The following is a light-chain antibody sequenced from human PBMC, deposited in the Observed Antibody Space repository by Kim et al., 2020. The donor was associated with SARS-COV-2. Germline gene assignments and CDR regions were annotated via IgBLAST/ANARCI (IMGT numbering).Light chain of an antibody. Sequence: SSEPTQDPAVSVALGQTVRITCQGDSLRSYYVTWYQQRPRQAPVLVIYGRNNRPSGIPERFSGSTSGNTASLTISGAQAEDEADFYCQSRDSGGNVLFGGGTKLTVL. V-gene: IGLV3-19*01. CDR2: GRN. CDR1: SLRSYY. J-gene: IGLJ2*01. CDR3: QSRDSGGNVL.